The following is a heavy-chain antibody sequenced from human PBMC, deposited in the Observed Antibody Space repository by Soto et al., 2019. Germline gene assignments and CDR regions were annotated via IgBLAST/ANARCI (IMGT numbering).Heavy chain of an antibody. CDR2: IYYSGST. V-gene: IGHV4-39*01. CDR1: GGSISSSSYY. D-gene: IGHD3-10*01. J-gene: IGHJ4*02. Sequence: PSETLSLTCTVCGGSISSSSYYWGWIRQPPGKGLEWIGSIYYSGSTYYNPSLKSRVTISVDTSKNQFSLKLSSVTAADTAVYYCARRGQTGIDYWGQGTLVTVSS. CDR3: ARRGQTGIDY.